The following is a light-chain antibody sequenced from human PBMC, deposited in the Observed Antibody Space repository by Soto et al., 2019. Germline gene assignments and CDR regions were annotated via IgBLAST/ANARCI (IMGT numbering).Light chain of an antibody. V-gene: IGLV2-14*01. CDR3: SSYTSSSTS. CDR1: SNDVGGYNY. Sequence: QSALTQPASVSGSPGQSITISCTGNSNDVGGYNYVSWYQQHPGKAPKLMIYDVSNRPSGVSNRFSGSKSGNTASLTISGLQAEDEADYYCSSYTSSSTSFGTGTKVTVL. CDR2: DVS. J-gene: IGLJ1*01.